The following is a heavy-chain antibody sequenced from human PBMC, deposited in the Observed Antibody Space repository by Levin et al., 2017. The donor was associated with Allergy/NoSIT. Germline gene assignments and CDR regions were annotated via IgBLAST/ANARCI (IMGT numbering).Heavy chain of an antibody. J-gene: IGHJ4*02. Sequence: AGGSLRLSCAASGFTFSSYWMHWVRQAPGKGLVWVSRISTDGSSLSYADSVKGRFTISRDNAKNTLYLQMNSLRAEDTAVYYCARAIAVAGTGGFYWGQGTLVTVSS. CDR1: GFTFSSYW. D-gene: IGHD6-19*01. CDR2: ISTDGSSL. V-gene: IGHV3-74*01. CDR3: ARAIAVAGTGGFY.